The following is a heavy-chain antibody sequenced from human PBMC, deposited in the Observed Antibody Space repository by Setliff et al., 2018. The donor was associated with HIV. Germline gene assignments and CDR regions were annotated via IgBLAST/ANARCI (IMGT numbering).Heavy chain of an antibody. V-gene: IGHV1-69*06. D-gene: IGHD3-22*01. CDR2: IIPLFGTT. Sequence: SVKVSCKPSGGTFSSYAINWVRQAPGQGLEWMGKIIPLFGTTNYAQTFQGRVTITADKSTHTAYLELSSLRSEDTAMYYCARDTGYYDSTVSPPYNWFDPWGQGTLVTVSS. CDR3: ARDTGYYDSTVSPPYNWFDP. J-gene: IGHJ5*02. CDR1: GGTFSSYA.